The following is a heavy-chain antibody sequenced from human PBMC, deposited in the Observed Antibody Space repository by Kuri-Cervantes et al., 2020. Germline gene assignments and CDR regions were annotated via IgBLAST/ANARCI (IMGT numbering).Heavy chain of an antibody. V-gene: IGHV4-59*01. J-gene: IGHJ6*03. D-gene: IGHD2-2*01. CDR2: IYYSGST. CDR3: ARTIPAAFGYYYYYMDV. Sequence: GSLRLSCTVSGGSISSYYWSWIRQPPGKGLEWIGYIYYSGSTNYNPSLKSRVTISVDTSKNQFSLKLSSVTAADTAVYYCARTIPAAFGYYYYYMDVWGKGTTVTVSS. CDR1: GGSISSYY.